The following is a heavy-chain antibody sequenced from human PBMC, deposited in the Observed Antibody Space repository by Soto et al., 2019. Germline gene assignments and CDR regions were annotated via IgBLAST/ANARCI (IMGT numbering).Heavy chain of an antibody. V-gene: IGHV3-23*01. CDR1: GFIFENFG. D-gene: IGHD1-26*01. J-gene: IGHJ5*02. CDR2: ISGSGFKK. CDR3: AKNQGVELVPLATVDWFDP. Sequence: EVVLLESGGGLEQPGGSLRLSCAASGFIFENFGMSWVRQAPGKGLEWISSISGSGFKKYYADSVKGRFTISRDNSKSTGYLVLNNLSAEDTAVYHCAKNQGVELVPLATVDWFDPWGQGSVVTVSS.